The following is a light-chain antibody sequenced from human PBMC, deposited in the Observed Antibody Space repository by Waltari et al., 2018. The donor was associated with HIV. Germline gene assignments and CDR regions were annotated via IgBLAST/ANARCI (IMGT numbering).Light chain of an antibody. CDR3: QQYATASFT. Sequence: EIVLTQSPDTLSLSPGERATLSCRASQSVSSSYLAWYQQKPGQAPRLLIYGASSRAAGIPDRFSGSGSGTDFSLTIRRLEPEDFAVYFCQQYATASFTFGPGTKVDIK. CDR1: QSVSSSY. CDR2: GAS. V-gene: IGKV3-20*01. J-gene: IGKJ3*01.